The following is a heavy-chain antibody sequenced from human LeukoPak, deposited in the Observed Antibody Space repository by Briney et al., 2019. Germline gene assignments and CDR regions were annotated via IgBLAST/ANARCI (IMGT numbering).Heavy chain of an antibody. Sequence: GGSLRLSCAASGFTFSSYSMNWVRQAPGKGLEWVSYISSTSSTIYYADSVKGRFTISRDNAKNSLYLQMNSLRDDDTAVYYCAREYYYYDMDVWGQGTTVTVSS. J-gene: IGHJ6*02. V-gene: IGHV3-48*02. CDR3: AREYYYYDMDV. CDR1: GFTFSSYS. CDR2: ISSTSSTI.